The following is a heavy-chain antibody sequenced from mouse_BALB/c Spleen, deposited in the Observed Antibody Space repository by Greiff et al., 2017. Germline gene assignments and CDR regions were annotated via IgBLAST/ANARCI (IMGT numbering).Heavy chain of an antibody. Sequence: VQGVESGPGLVAPSQSLSITCTVSGFSLTSYDISWIRQPPGKGLEWLGVIWTGGGTNYNSAFMSRLSISKDNSKSQVFLKMNSLQTDDTAIYYCVREGGYWYFDVWGAGTTVTVSS. J-gene: IGHJ1*01. CDR1: GFSLTSYD. V-gene: IGHV2-9-2*01. CDR3: VREGGYWYFDV. CDR2: IWTGGGT.